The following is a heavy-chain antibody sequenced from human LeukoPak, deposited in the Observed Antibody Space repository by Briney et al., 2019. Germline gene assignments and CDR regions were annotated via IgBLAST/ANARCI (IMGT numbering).Heavy chain of an antibody. V-gene: IGHV3-30-3*01. J-gene: IGHJ4*02. CDR3: AKAVGADETGDIAY. CDR1: GFTFSSYA. CDR2: TSYDGSNK. D-gene: IGHD1-26*01. Sequence: PGGSLSLSCAPSGFTFSSYAMQWVRQAPGKGLEWVAVTSYDGSNKYYADSVKDRFTISSENSKNTLYLQMNRLRADGTAVYYCAKAVGADETGDIAYWGQGTLVTVS.